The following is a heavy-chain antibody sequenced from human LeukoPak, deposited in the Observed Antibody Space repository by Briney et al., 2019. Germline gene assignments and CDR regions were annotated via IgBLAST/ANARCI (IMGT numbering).Heavy chain of an antibody. V-gene: IGHV3-23*01. J-gene: IGHJ4*02. CDR2: ITTAADS. CDR3: AKQGVVVSTFDY. D-gene: IGHD3-22*01. Sequence: GGSLRLSCVVSGFSVSNYAMSWVRQAAGKGLEWVSGITTAADSYYRDSVEGRFTTSRDNSKNILYLQMNSLRAEDTAVYYCAKQGVVVSTFDYWGQGTLVTVSS. CDR1: GFSVSNYA.